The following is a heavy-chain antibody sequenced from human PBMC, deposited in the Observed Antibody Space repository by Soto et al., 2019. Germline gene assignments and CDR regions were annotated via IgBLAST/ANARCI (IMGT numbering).Heavy chain of an antibody. CDR2: IWYDGSNK. V-gene: IGHV3-33*01. CDR1: GFTFSSYG. J-gene: IGHJ4*02. Sequence: QVQLVESGGGVVQPGRSLRLSCAASGFTFSSYGMLWVRQAPGKGLEWVAVIWYDGSNKYYADSVKGRFTISRDNSKNTLYLQMNSLRAEDTAVYYCARDRYHQWLVPYDYWGQGTLVTVSS. D-gene: IGHD6-19*01. CDR3: ARDRYHQWLVPYDY.